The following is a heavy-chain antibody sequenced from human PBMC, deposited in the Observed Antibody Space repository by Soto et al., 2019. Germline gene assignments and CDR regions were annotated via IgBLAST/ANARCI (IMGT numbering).Heavy chain of an antibody. V-gene: IGHV3-21*01. J-gene: IGHJ5*02. CDR3: TRDQGGSYDSWFDP. D-gene: IGHD1-26*01. CDR1: TFSMYS. CDR2: ISSGSAFI. Sequence: EAQVVESGGGLVKPGGSLRLSCNFTFSMYSMNWVRQAPGKGLEWVAFISSGSAFIKYADSVKGRFSISRDNAKNSVSLQMNSLRAEDTAMDYCTRDQGGSYDSWFDPWGRGTLVTVSS.